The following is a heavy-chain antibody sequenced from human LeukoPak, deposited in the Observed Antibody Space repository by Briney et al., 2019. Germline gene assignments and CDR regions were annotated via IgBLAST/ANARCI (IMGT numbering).Heavy chain of an antibody. V-gene: IGHV1-18*01. D-gene: IGHD3-10*01. CDR1: GYTFTSYG. CDR2: ISAYNGNT. J-gene: IGHJ4*02. CDR3: ARDPAISGSPLGYFDY. Sequence: ASVKVSCKASGYTFTSYGISWVRQAPGQGLEWMGWISAYNGNTNYAQKLQGRVTMTTDTSTSTAYMELRNLRSDDTAVYYCARDPAISGSPLGYFDYWGQGTLVTVSS.